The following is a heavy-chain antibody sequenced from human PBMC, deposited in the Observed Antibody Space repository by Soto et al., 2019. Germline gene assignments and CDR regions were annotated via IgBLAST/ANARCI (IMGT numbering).Heavy chain of an antibody. D-gene: IGHD2-2*01. J-gene: IGHJ4*02. CDR1: GFTFTSYW. Sequence: GESLKISCKGSGFTFTSYWIAWVRQMPGKGLEWMGIIYPGDSDSSYSPSFQGQVTISADKSISTAYLHWSSLKASDTAIYYCAKHEGYCSTTTCSNFDYWGQGTLVTVSS. CDR3: AKHEGYCSTTTCSNFDY. V-gene: IGHV5-51*01. CDR2: IYPGDSDS.